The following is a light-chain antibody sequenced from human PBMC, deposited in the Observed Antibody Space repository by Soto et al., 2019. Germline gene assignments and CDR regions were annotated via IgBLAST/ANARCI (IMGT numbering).Light chain of an antibody. Sequence: EIVLTQSPATLSLSPGERATLSCRASQSVSSFVAWYQQKPGQAPRLLIYDASNRATGIPARFSGSGSGTDFTLTISSLEPEVFAVYYCQQRSNWPPYSFGQGTKLAIK. CDR1: QSVSSF. J-gene: IGKJ2*01. V-gene: IGKV3-11*01. CDR2: DAS. CDR3: QQRSNWPPYS.